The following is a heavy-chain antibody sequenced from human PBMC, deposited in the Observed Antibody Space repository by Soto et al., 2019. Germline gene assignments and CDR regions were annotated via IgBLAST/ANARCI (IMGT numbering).Heavy chain of an antibody. J-gene: IGHJ6*02. D-gene: IGHD2-21*02. V-gene: IGHV4-59*08. CDR2: IYYSGST. Sequence: SETLSLTCTVSGGSISSYYWSWIRQPPGKGLEWIGYIYYSGSTNYNPSLKSQVTISVDTSKNQFSLKLSSVTAADTAVYYCARSGACGGDCYPKDYYYYGMDVWGQGTTVTVSS. CDR1: GGSISSYY. CDR3: ARSGACGGDCYPKDYYYYGMDV.